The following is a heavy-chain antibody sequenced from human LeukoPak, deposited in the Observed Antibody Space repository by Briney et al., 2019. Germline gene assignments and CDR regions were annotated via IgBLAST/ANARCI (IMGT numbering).Heavy chain of an antibody. J-gene: IGHJ3*01. CDR2: IYTSGST. Sequence: SETLSLTCTVSGGSISSYYWSWIRQPAGKGLEWIGRIYTSGSTNYNPSLKSRVTMSVDTSKNQFSLKLSSVTAADTAVYYCARHDGSSWYYAFDVWGQGTMVTVSS. CDR1: GGSISSYY. CDR3: ARHDGSSWYYAFDV. D-gene: IGHD6-13*01. V-gene: IGHV4-4*07.